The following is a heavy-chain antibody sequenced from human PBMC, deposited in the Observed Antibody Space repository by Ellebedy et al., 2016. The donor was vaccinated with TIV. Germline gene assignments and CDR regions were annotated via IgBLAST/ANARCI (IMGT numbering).Heavy chain of an antibody. CDR1: GGSFRTYD. J-gene: IGHJ3*01. CDR3: ARSTYYLDSSGRPHHAIDV. D-gene: IGHD3-22*01. CDR2: VYSSGNT. V-gene: IGHV4-59*01. Sequence: MPSETLSLTCTVSGGSFRTYDWNWIRQPPGKGPEWIGYVYSSGNTHSIPPLRSRVTISLDTSRSQFSLHLTSVTAADTAVYYCARSTYYLDSSGRPHHAIDVWGQGTMVTVSS.